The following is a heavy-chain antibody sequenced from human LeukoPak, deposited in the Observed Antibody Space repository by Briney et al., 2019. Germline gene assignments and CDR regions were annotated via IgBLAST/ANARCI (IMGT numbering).Heavy chain of an antibody. D-gene: IGHD1-14*01. CDR3: SITPEGDDAFDI. CDR1: GFTFSSYE. J-gene: IGHJ3*02. CDR2: ISSSGSTI. Sequence: LAGGSLRLSCAASGFTFSSYEMNWVRQAPGKGLEWVSYISSSGSTIYYADSVRGRFTISRDNAKNSLYLQMNSLRAEDTAVYYCSITPEGDDAFDIWGQGTMVTVSS. V-gene: IGHV3-48*03.